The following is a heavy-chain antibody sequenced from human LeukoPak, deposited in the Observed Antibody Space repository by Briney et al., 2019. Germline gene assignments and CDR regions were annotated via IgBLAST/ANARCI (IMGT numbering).Heavy chain of an antibody. CDR1: GGPISNYY. V-gene: IGHV4-59*01. J-gene: IGHJ6*02. CDR2: IYFSGTT. Sequence: PSETLSLTCTVSGGPISNYYWSWLRQPPGKGLEWIGYIYFSGTTNINPSLKSRVTISVDMSKNQFSLKLSSVTAADTAVYYCAREDPQTTVPEGLDVWGQGTTVTVSS. D-gene: IGHD4-17*01. CDR3: AREDPQTTVPEGLDV.